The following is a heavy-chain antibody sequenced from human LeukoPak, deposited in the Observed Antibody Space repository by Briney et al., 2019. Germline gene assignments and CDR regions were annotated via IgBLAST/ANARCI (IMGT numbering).Heavy chain of an antibody. J-gene: IGHJ4*02. CDR1: GFTYNRND. Sequence: GAPLSLFRVASGFTYNRNDMHRVRQAQPKGLRRASPLNGSGRPTYYADSVKGRFTISRDNYKIMLYLQMNSLRAEDTAVYYCAKLPPTNNIVVIPAAMRSDQRHFDYWGQGALVTVSS. CDR3: AKLPPTNNIVVIPAAMRSDQRHFDY. D-gene: IGHD2-2*01. CDR2: LNGSGRPT. V-gene: IGHV3-23*01.